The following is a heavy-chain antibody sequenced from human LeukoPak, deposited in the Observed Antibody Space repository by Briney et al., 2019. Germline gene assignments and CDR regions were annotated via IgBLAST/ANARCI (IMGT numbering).Heavy chain of an antibody. D-gene: IGHD3-10*01. V-gene: IGHV4-38-2*01. CDR2: MSHNRGT. CDR3: ASYYASGVSAYNYYGMDV. CDR1: GYSISSGYY. J-gene: IGHJ6*04. Sequence: TETLSLTCAVSGYSISSGYYWGWIRQPPGKGLEWIGSMSHNRGTYYNPSLKSRVTISMDTSKNQFSLRLSSVTAADTAVYYCASYYASGVSAYNYYGMDVWGKGTTVTVSS.